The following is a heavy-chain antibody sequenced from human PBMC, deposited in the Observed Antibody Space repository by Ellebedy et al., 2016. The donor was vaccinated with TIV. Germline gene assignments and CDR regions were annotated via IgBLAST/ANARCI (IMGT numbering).Heavy chain of an antibody. J-gene: IGHJ4*02. D-gene: IGHD5-12*01. CDR3: ARERYSGSDSWGRSVDD. CDR1: GFIFITYN. CDR2: ISSGGSNI. Sequence: GESLKISCAASGFIFITYNMPWVLPAPGKGLEWVSSISSGGSNIHYADSVRGRFTISRDNAKNALYLQMDSLRDEDTAVYYCARERYSGSDSWGRSVDDWGQGNRGSVPA. V-gene: IGHV3-21*01.